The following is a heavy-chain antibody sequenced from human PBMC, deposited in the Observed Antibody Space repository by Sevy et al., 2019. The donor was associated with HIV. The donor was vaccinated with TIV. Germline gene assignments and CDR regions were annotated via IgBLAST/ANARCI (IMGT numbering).Heavy chain of an antibody. CDR1: GFTFSSYE. D-gene: IGHD1-1*01. CDR3: ARGYKRLRLDY. V-gene: IGHV3-48*03. Sequence: GGSLRLSCAASGFTFSSYEMNWVRQAPGKGLEWVSYISSSGSTIYYADSVKGRFTISRDNAKNSLYLQMNSLRAEDTAVYYCARGYKRLRLDYWGQGTLVTVSS. CDR2: ISSSGSTI. J-gene: IGHJ4*02.